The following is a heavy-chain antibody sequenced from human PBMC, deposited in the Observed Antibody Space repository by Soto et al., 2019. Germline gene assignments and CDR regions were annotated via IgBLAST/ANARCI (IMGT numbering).Heavy chain of an antibody. V-gene: IGHV4-38-2*01. D-gene: IGHD1-1*01. CDR3: ARHYNGFDY. J-gene: IGHJ4*02. Sequence: SETLSLTCAVSGDSISSGYYWGWIRQPPGKGLEWITSVYHSGNTYYNPSLKSRVTISVDTSINTAYLQWSSLKASDTAMYYCARHYNGFDYWGQGTLVTVSS. CDR1: GDSISSGYY. CDR2: VYHSGNT.